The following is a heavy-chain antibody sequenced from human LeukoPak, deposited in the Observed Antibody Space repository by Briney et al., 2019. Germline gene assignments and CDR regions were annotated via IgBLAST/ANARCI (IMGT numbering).Heavy chain of an antibody. V-gene: IGHV3-23*01. CDR1: GFTFSNYA. J-gene: IGHJ3*01. CDR2: ITSAGAP. Sequence: GGSLRLSCAASGFTFSNYAVMWVRQAPGQGLEWVSAITSAGAPSYADSVKGRFTISRDNSKNTLYLQMNSLRAEDTAQYFCARDPNGDYIGAFEFWGQGTGVTVSS. CDR3: ARDPNGDYIGAFEF. D-gene: IGHD4-17*01.